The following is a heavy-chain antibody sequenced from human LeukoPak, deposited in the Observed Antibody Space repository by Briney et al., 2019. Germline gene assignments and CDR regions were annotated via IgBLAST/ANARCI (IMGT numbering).Heavy chain of an antibody. J-gene: IGHJ3*02. CDR2: TYRDGST. CDR3: ARGENGIGAAFDI. Sequence: PGGSLRLSCEASGFTVSSNYMSWVRQAPGKGLKLVSLTYRDGSTYYADSLKGRFTISRDNSENSLYLQMNTLRADDTAVYYCARGENGIGAAFDIWGQGTMVTVSS. D-gene: IGHD3-16*01. V-gene: IGHV3-53*01. CDR1: GFTVSSNY.